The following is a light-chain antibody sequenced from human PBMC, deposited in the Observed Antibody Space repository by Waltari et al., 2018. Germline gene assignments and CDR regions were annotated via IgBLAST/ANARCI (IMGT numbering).Light chain of an antibody. Sequence: QSALTQPASVSGSPGQSITISCTGTSMDVGNYNLVSWYQQYPGKAPKVMIYDDNRRPSGVSDRFSGSKSGNTASLTISGVQAEDEADYYCCSYAGSYTWVFGGGTKLTVL. V-gene: IGLV2-23*01. CDR1: SMDVGNYNL. J-gene: IGLJ3*02. CDR3: CSYAGSYTWV. CDR2: DDN.